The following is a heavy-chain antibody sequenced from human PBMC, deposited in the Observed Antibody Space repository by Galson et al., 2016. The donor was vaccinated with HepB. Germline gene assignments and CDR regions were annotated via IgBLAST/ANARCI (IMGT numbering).Heavy chain of an antibody. J-gene: IGHJ5*02. CDR2: INPHSGGT. V-gene: IGHV1-2*02. CDR3: VLCFLEWIP. Sequence: SVKVSCKASGYTFTGYYIHWVRQAPGQGLEWMGWINPHSGGTNYAQNFQGRVTMTRDTSISTAYMELSRLRYDDTAIYYCVLCFLEWIPWGQGTLVTVSS. CDR1: GYTFTGYY. D-gene: IGHD3/OR15-3a*01.